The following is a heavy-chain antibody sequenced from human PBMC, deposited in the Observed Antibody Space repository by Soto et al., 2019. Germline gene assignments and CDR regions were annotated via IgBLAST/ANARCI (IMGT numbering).Heavy chain of an antibody. CDR1: GYIFTNKD. CDR2: MNPGSGDT. D-gene: IGHD3-16*01. V-gene: IGHV1-8*01. CDR3: ARMATFGSLNWFDP. J-gene: IGHJ5*02. Sequence: ASLKVSCKASGYIFTNKDVSWVRQSTGQGLEWMGWMNPGSGDTGYAQKFQGRVTMTRDISIATAYMELSSLRSDDTAIYYCARMATFGSLNWFDPWGQGTLVTVSS.